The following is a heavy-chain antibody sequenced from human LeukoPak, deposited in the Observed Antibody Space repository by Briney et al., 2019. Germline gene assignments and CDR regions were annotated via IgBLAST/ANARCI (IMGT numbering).Heavy chain of an antibody. CDR3: AREMATIIGGEYFQH. J-gene: IGHJ1*01. CDR2: IIPIFGTA. Sequence: SVKVSCKASGGTFSSYAISWVRQAPGQGLEWMGGIIPIFGTANYAQKFQGRVAITADESTSTAYMELSSLRSEDTAVYYCAREMATIIGGEYFQHWGQGTLVTVSS. V-gene: IGHV1-69*01. CDR1: GGTFSSYA. D-gene: IGHD5-24*01.